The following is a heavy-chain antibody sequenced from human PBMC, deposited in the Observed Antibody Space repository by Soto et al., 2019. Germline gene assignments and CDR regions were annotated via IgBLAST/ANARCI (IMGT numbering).Heavy chain of an antibody. D-gene: IGHD3-16*01. CDR2: TSYDGSDK. J-gene: IGHJ1*01. V-gene: IGHV3-30*19. CDR3: ARWGTTGGLDV. CDR1: GFTFRSYV. Sequence: QVQLLESGGGVVQPGTSLRVSCVGSGFTFRSYVIHWVRQAPGKGLEWVALTSYDGSDKYYGDSVRGRFTISRDNSRNTVDLQMDNLRLEDTALYYCARWGTTGGLDVWGQGTLVSV.